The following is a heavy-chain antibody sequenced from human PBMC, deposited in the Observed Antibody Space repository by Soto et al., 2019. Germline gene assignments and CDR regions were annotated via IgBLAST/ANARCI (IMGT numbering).Heavy chain of an antibody. Sequence: PSETLSLTCAVYGGSFSGYYWSWIRQPPGKGLEWIGEINHSGSTNYNPSLKSRVTISVDTSKNQFSLKLSSVTAADTAVYYCARDQVGSAAGTYYYYGMDVWGQGTTVTVSS. V-gene: IGHV4-34*01. CDR2: INHSGST. CDR3: ARDQVGSAAGTYYYYGMDV. CDR1: GGSFSGYY. J-gene: IGHJ6*02. D-gene: IGHD6-13*01.